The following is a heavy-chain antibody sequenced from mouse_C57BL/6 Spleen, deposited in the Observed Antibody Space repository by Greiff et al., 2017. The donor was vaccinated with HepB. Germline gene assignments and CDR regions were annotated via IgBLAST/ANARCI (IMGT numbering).Heavy chain of an antibody. CDR1: GYTFTSYW. D-gene: IGHD3-2*02. Sequence: QVQLQQPGAELVMPGASVKLSCKASGYTFTSYWMHWVKQRPGQGLEWIGEIDPSDSDTNYNQKFKGKSTLTVDKSSSTAYMQLRSLTSEDSAVDYCARGSSGYHVAYWGQGTLVTVSA. CDR3: ARGSSGYHVAY. J-gene: IGHJ3*01. V-gene: IGHV1-69*01. CDR2: IDPSDSDT.